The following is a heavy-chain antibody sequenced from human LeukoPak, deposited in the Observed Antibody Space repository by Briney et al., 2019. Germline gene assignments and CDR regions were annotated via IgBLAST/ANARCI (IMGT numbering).Heavy chain of an antibody. CDR1: GFTFSSYG. V-gene: IGHV3-33*01. CDR2: IWYDGSNK. J-gene: IGHJ4*02. Sequence: GGSLRLSCAASGFTFSSYGMHWVRQAPGKGLEWVAVIWYDGSNKYYADSVKGRFTISRDNSKNTLYLQMNSLRAEDTAVYYCARDRRLTAMVTCPDYWGQGTLVTVSS. CDR3: ARDRRLTAMVTCPDY. D-gene: IGHD5-18*01.